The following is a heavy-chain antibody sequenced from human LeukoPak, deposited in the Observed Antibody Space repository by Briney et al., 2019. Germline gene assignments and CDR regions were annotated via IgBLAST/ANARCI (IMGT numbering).Heavy chain of an antibody. CDR3: VRGSPLGATTNWLDP. D-gene: IGHD1-26*01. J-gene: IGHJ5*02. CDR1: GFTFSSHW. Sequence: PGGSLRLSCAASGFTFSSHWMHWVRQAPGKGLVCVARIKSDGTYRDYGDSVRGRFTISRDNAKDTLYLQMNSLRAEDTAMYYCVRGSPLGATTNWLDPWGQGTLVTVSS. CDR2: IKSDGTYR. V-gene: IGHV3-74*01.